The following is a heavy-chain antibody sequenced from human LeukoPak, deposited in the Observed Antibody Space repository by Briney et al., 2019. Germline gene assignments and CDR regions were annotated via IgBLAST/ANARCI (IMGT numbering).Heavy chain of an antibody. V-gene: IGHV3-23*01. CDR1: GFTFSSYA. D-gene: IGHD3-16*01. J-gene: IGHJ4*02. CDR2: ISGSGGST. Sequence: GGSLRLSCAASGFTFSSYAMSWVRQAPGKGLEWVSTISGSGGSTYYADSVKGRFTISRDNAKNSLYLQMNSLRAEDTAVYYCARVGEAVAGLDCWGQGTLVTVSP. CDR3: ARVGEAVAGLDC.